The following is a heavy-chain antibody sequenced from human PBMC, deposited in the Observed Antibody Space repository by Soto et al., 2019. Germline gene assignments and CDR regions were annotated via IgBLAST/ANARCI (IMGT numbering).Heavy chain of an antibody. CDR1: GYSFTSYW. CDR2: IYPGDSDT. Sequence: PGESLKISCKGSGYSFTSYWIGWVRQMPGKGLEWMGIIYPGDSDTRYSPSFQGQVTISADKSISTAYLQWSSLKASDTAMYYCARSRRYFDWLSTLGFDPSGQGTLVTVSS. J-gene: IGHJ5*02. CDR3: ARSRRYFDWLSTLGFDP. D-gene: IGHD3-9*01. V-gene: IGHV5-51*01.